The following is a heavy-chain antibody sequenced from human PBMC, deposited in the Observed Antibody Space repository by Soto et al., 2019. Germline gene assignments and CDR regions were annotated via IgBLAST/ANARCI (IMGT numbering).Heavy chain of an antibody. D-gene: IGHD1-26*01. Sequence: QVQLVQSGAEVKKPGASVKVSCKASGYTFTSYAMHWVRQAPGQRLEWMGWINAGHGNTKYSQKFQGRVTITRDTAARTAYMKLSSLRSEDTAVYYCARDLGAWPDYWGQGTLVTVSS. CDR1: GYTFTSYA. V-gene: IGHV1-3*01. CDR3: ARDLGAWPDY. CDR2: INAGHGNT. J-gene: IGHJ4*02.